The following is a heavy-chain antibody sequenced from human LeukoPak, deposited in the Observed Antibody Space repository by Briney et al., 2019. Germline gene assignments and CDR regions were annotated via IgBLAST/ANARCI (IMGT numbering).Heavy chain of an antibody. V-gene: IGHV1-18*01. J-gene: IGHJ4*02. D-gene: IGHD1-26*01. CDR2: ISAYNGYT. Sequence: ASVKVSCKASGYTFTNFPIGWVQQAPGQGLEWMGWISAYNGYTKYAPSLQGRVTMTTDTSTSTAYMQLRSLRSDDTAMYYCARVGGNYEGLIDYWGQGTLVTVSS. CDR3: ARVGGNYEGLIDY. CDR1: GYTFTNFP.